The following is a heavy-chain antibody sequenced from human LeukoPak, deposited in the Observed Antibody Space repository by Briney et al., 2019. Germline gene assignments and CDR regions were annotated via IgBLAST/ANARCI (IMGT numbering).Heavy chain of an antibody. CDR3: ARGKTSQNIVTRKTYNWFDP. CDR2: ISWNSGSI. CDR1: GFTFDDYA. D-gene: IGHD2/OR15-2a*01. V-gene: IGHV3-9*01. J-gene: IGHJ5*02. Sequence: GRSLRLSCAASGFTFDDYAMHWVRQAPGKGLEWVSGISWNSGSIGYAGSVKGRFTISRDNAKNSLYLQMKSLRAEDTAVYYCARGKTSQNIVTRKTYNWFDPWGQGTLVTVSS.